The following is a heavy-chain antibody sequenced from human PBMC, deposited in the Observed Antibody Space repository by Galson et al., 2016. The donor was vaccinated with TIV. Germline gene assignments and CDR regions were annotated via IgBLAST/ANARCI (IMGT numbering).Heavy chain of an antibody. V-gene: IGHV3-33*01. CDR2: ISYDGSDK. J-gene: IGHJ6*02. CDR3: ARIHRSYGMDV. CDR1: GFTFSSYG. D-gene: IGHD5-18*01. Sequence: SLRLSCAASGFTFSSYGMHWVRQAPGKGLEWVAIISYDGSDKDYTDSVKGRFTISRDKSKNTLYLQMDSVRVEDTATYYCARIHRSYGMDVWGQGTKVIVSS.